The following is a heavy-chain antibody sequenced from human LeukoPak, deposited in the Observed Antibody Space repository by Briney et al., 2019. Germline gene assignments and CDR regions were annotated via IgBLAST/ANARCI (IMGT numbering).Heavy chain of an antibody. CDR3: ARDKNKSGFDY. Sequence: SESLTLTCAVYGGTFSSYYRGWIRQAPGKGLEWIGSIYSSGSTYYNPSLKSRVTISVYTSKNQSSLKLSSVTAADTAVYYCARDKNKSGFDYWGQGTLVTVSS. V-gene: IGHV4-39*02. D-gene: IGHD1/OR15-1a*01. CDR2: IYSSGST. CDR1: GGTFSSYY. J-gene: IGHJ4*02.